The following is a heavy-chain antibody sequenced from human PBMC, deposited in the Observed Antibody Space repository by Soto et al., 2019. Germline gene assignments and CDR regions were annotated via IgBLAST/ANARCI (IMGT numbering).Heavy chain of an antibody. J-gene: IGHJ3*02. Sequence: GGSLRLSCAASGFTFSSYAMHWVRQAPGKGLEWVANINQDGREKYYVDSVKGRFTISRDNAKNTLYLQMSSLRAEDTAVYYCARDYSSGWRYAFDIWGQGTMVTVSS. CDR2: INQDGREK. V-gene: IGHV3-7*03. CDR3: ARDYSSGWRYAFDI. D-gene: IGHD6-19*01. CDR1: GFTFSSYA.